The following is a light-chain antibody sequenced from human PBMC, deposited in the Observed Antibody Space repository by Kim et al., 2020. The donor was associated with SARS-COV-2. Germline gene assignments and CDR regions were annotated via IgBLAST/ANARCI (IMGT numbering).Light chain of an antibody. Sequence: LTQPHSVSESPGKTVTISCTRSIGSIASNYVQWYQQRPGSAPTTVIYEDNQRPSGVPDRFSGSIDSSSNSASLTISGLKTEDEADYYCQSYDSSNLWVFGGGTQLTVL. V-gene: IGLV6-57*04. CDR2: EDN. CDR3: QSYDSSNLWV. J-gene: IGLJ3*02. CDR1: IGSIASNY.